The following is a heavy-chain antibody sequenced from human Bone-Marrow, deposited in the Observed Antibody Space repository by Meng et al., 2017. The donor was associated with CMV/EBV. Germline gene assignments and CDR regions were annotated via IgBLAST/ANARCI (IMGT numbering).Heavy chain of an antibody. V-gene: IGHV2-5*02. CDR3: ARGGFSYGLLWFDP. D-gene: IGHD5-18*01. Sequence: QITLKESVPPLVKPTQTLALTCIFPGFPLNTTGVGVGWIRQSPGKALEWLALISWEDVKEYSPSLNTRLTITKDTSKNQVLLTMTNMDPVDTATYYCARGGFSYGLLWFDPWGQGALVTVSS. CDR1: GFPLNTTGVG. CDR2: ISWEDVK. J-gene: IGHJ5*02.